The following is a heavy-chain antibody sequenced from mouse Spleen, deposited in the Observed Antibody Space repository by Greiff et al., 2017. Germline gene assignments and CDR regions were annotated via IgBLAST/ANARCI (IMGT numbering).Heavy chain of an antibody. Sequence: ESGAELARPGASVKLSCKASGYTFTDYYINWVKQRTGQGLEWIGEIYPGSGNTYYNEKFKGKATLTADKSSSTAYMQLSSLTSEDSAVYFCARGGANWADYYAMDYWGQGTSVTVSS. CDR1: GYTFTDYY. D-gene: IGHD4-1*01. V-gene: IGHV1-77*01. CDR2: IYPGSGNT. J-gene: IGHJ4*01. CDR3: ARGGANWADYYAMDY.